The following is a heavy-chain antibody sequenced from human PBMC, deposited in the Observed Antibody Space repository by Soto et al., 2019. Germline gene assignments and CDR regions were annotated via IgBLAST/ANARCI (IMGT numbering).Heavy chain of an antibody. Sequence: ASVKVSCKASGYTFTGYYMHWVRQAPGKGLEWMGWINPNSGGTNDAQKFQGWVTMTRETSISTAYMELSRLRSDDTAVYYCARGEYSRSSRHDAFDIWGQGTMVTVSS. CDR1: GYTFTGYY. J-gene: IGHJ3*02. CDR2: INPNSGGT. V-gene: IGHV1-2*04. D-gene: IGHD6-6*01. CDR3: ARGEYSRSSRHDAFDI.